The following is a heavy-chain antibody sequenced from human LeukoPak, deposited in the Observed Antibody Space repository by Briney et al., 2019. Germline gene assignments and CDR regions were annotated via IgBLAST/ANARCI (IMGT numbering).Heavy chain of an antibody. J-gene: IGHJ4*02. CDR3: ARTMRVVVAAANNPIDY. D-gene: IGHD6-13*01. CDR2: IYPGDSDT. Sequence: GESLKISCKGSGYSFTSYWIGWVRQMPGKGLEWMGIIYPGDSDTRYSPSFQGQVTISADKSISTAYLQWSSLKASDTAMYYCARTMRVVVAAANNPIDYWGQGTLVTVSS. CDR1: GYSFTSYW. V-gene: IGHV5-51*01.